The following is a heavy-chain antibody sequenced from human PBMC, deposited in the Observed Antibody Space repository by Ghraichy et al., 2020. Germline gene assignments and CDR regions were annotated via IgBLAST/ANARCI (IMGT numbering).Heavy chain of an antibody. CDR3: ARDSSSTYAFDI. CDR2: IYSGGST. CDR1: GFTVSSNY. V-gene: IGHV3-53*01. J-gene: IGHJ3*02. Sequence: GGSLRLSCAASGFTVSSNYMSWVRQAPGKGLEWVSVIYSGGSTYYADSVKGRFTISRDNSKNTLYLQMNSLRAADTAVYYCARDSSSTYAFDIWGQGTMVTGTS. D-gene: IGHD6-6*01.